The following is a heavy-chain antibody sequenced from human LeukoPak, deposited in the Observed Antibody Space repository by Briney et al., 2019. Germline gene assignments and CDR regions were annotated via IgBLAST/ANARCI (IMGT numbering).Heavy chain of an antibody. J-gene: IGHJ4*02. D-gene: IGHD6-13*01. V-gene: IGHV1-2*02. Sequence: ALVKVSCKASGYTFTGYYMHWVRQAPGQGLEWMGWINPNSGGTNYAQKFQGRVTMTRDTSISTAYMELSRLRSDDTAVYYCARGDAAAGTDLDYWGQGTLVTVSS. CDR3: ARGDAAAGTDLDY. CDR1: GYTFTGYY. CDR2: INPNSGGT.